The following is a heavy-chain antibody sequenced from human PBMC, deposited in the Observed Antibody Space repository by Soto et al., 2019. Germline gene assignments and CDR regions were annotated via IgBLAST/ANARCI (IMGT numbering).Heavy chain of an antibody. CDR3: ARTSGGYERVGPFDL. D-gene: IGHD5-12*01. Sequence: QVQLVQSGAEVKKPGASVKLSCKASGYTLHVYALHWVRQAPGQRLEWMAWINAGTGNTKYSQKLQGRVTITRDPSANTAYMELSSLTFEDTALYYCARTSGGYERVGPFDLWGQGTKVTVSS. CDR1: GYTLHVYA. V-gene: IGHV1-3*01. J-gene: IGHJ3*01. CDR2: INAGTGNT.